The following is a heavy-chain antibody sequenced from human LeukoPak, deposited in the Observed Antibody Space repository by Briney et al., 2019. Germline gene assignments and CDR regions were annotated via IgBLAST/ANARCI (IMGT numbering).Heavy chain of an antibody. J-gene: IGHJ3*02. Sequence: GGSLRLSCAASGFTFSNAWMSWVRQAPGKGLEWVGRIKSKTDGGTTDYAAPVKGRFTISRDDSKNTLYLQMDSLKTEDTAVYYCARPYGDYARGGFDMWGQGTMVTVSS. CDR3: ARPYGDYARGGFDM. CDR1: GFTFSNAW. V-gene: IGHV3-15*01. CDR2: IKSKTDGGTT. D-gene: IGHD4-17*01.